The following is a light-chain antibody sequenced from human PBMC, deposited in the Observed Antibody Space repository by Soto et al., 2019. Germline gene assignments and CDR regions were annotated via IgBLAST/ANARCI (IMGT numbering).Light chain of an antibody. CDR2: YDD. Sequence: QSVLTQPPSVSEAPRQRVTISCSGSSSSIGSNAVNWYQQLPGKAPKLLVYYDDQLPSGVSDRFSGSRSGTSASLSISGLQSEDEADYYCAAGDDCLNAVVFGGGTQLTVL. CDR3: AAGDDCLNAVV. V-gene: IGLV1-36*01. J-gene: IGLJ2*01. CDR1: SSSIGSNA.